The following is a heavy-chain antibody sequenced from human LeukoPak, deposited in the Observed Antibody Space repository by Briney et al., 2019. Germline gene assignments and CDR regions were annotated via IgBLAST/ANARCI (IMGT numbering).Heavy chain of an antibody. V-gene: IGHV3-7*01. D-gene: IGHD6-19*01. Sequence: PGGSLRLSCAASGFTFSTSWMSWVRQAPGKGLEWVANIKQDGSEKYYVDSVKGRFTISRDNAKNSLYLQMNSLRAEDTALYYCARQAYPSGWYFDDWGQGTLVTVSS. J-gene: IGHJ4*02. CDR2: IKQDGSEK. CDR3: ARQAYPSGWYFDD. CDR1: GFTFSTSW.